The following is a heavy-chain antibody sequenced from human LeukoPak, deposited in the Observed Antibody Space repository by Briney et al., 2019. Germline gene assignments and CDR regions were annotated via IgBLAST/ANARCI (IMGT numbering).Heavy chain of an antibody. J-gene: IGHJ6*02. CDR2: IVVGSGNT. CDR1: GFTFTSSA. D-gene: IGHD2-2*01. Sequence: SVKVSCKASGFTFTSSAMQWVRQARGQRLEWIGWIVVGSGNTNYAQKFQERVTITRDMSTSTAYMELSSLRSEDTAVYYCAAEGYCSSISCYPNYGMDVWGQGTTVTVSS. V-gene: IGHV1-58*02. CDR3: AAEGYCSSISCYPNYGMDV.